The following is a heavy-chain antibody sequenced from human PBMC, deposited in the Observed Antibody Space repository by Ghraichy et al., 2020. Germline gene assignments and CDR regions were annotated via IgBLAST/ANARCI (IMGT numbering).Heavy chain of an antibody. CDR3: ARASGQWLVPDAFDI. Sequence: SETLSLTCTVSGGSISSYYWSWIRQPPGKGLEWIGYIYYSGSTNPNPSLKSRVTISVDTSKNQFSLKLSSVTAAGTAVYYCARASGQWLVPDAFDIWGQGTMVTVSS. CDR2: IYYSGST. J-gene: IGHJ3*02. V-gene: IGHV4-59*01. D-gene: IGHD6-19*01. CDR1: GGSISSYY.